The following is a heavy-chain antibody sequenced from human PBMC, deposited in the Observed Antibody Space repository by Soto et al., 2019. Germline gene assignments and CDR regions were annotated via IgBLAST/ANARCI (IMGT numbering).Heavy chain of an antibody. D-gene: IGHD3-9*01. CDR3: ARDEEYYDILTGYYMSWFDP. CDR2: INAGNGNT. V-gene: IGHV1-3*01. Sequence: GTSVKLSCEDCGYSKTSYAMHWVRQAPGQRLEWMGWINAGNGNTKYSQKFQGRVTITRDTSASTAYMELSSLRSEDTAVYYCARDEEYYDILTGYYMSWFDPWGQGTLVTVSS. CDR1: GYSKTSYA. J-gene: IGHJ5*02.